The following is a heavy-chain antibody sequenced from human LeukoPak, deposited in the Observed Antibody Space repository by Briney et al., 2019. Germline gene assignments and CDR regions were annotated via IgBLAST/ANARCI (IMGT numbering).Heavy chain of an antibody. Sequence: SETLSLTCAVYGGSFSGYYWSWIRQPPGKGLEGIGEINHSGSTNYNPSLKSRVTISVDTSKNQFSLKLSSVTAADTAVYYCARANYDYIWGSYRPTVYYFDYWGQGTLVTVSS. CDR3: ARANYDYIWGSYRPTVYYFDY. J-gene: IGHJ4*02. V-gene: IGHV4-34*01. CDR2: INHSGST. D-gene: IGHD3-16*02. CDR1: GGSFSGYY.